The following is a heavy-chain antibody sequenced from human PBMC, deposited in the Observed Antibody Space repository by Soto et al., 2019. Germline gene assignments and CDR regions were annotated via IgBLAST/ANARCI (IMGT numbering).Heavy chain of an antibody. Sequence: ASVKVSCKASGYTFTGYYMHWVRQAPGQGLEWMGWINPNSGGTNYAQKFQGWVTMTRDTSISTAYMELSRLRSDDTAVYYCARSGQIAAPPTPFYYYYYMDVWGKGTTVTVSS. D-gene: IGHD6-6*01. CDR2: INPNSGGT. CDR3: ARSGQIAAPPTPFYYYYYMDV. V-gene: IGHV1-2*04. CDR1: GYTFTGYY. J-gene: IGHJ6*03.